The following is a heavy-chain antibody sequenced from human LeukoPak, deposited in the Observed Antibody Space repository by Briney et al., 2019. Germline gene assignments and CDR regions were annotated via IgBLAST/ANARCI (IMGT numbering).Heavy chain of an antibody. J-gene: IGHJ6*02. V-gene: IGHV1-69*04. CDR3: ARYLTRDGYNHDIQYGMDV. CDR1: GGTFSSYV. CDR2: IFPIFGIT. Sequence: GASVKVSCKASGGTFSSYVFSWVRQAPGQRREWMGRIFPIFGITKYAHRFQGGVTLTTDKTTSTAYMELSSLRSESTAVYYCARYLTRDGYNHDIQYGMDVWGQGTTVTVSS. D-gene: IGHD5-24*01.